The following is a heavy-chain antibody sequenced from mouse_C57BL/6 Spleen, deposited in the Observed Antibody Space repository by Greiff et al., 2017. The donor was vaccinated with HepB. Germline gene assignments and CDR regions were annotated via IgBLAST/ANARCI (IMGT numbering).Heavy chain of an antibody. CDR3: EMTAQVIFDY. D-gene: IGHD3-2*02. CDR1: GFTFSDYG. Sequence: EVMLVESGGGLVKPGGSLKLSCAASGFTFSDYGMHWVRQAPEKGLEWVAYISSGSSTIYYADTVKGRFTISRDNAKNTLFLQMTSLRSEDTAMYYCEMTAQVIFDYWGQGTTLTVSS. CDR2: ISSGSSTI. V-gene: IGHV5-17*01. J-gene: IGHJ2*01.